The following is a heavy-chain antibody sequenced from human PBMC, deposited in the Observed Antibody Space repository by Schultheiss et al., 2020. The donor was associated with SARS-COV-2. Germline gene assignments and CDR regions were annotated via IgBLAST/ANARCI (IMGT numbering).Heavy chain of an antibody. V-gene: IGHV4-59*08. CDR1: GGSITSYH. CDR2: IYYSGST. CDR3: AKQLINSGWYVGY. Sequence: SETLSLTCTVSGGSITSYHWSWIRQPPGKGLEWIGYIYYSGSTNYNPSLKSRVTISVDTSKNQFSLKLSSVTAADTAVYYCAKQLINSGWYVGYWGQGTLVTVSS. J-gene: IGHJ4*02. D-gene: IGHD6-19*01.